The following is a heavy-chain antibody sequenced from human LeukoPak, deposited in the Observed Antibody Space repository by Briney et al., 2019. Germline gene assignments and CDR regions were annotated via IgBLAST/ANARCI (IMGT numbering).Heavy chain of an antibody. V-gene: IGHV3-7*01. CDR2: IKKDGSEK. CDR1: AFTFSSNW. D-gene: IGHD6-13*01. J-gene: IGHJ4*02. Sequence: GGYLRRYCSASAFTFSSNWMSWVRHAPGKGLEGAANIKKDGSEKYYVDSVKGRFTISRDNAKNSLYLQMNSLRAEDTAVYYCARDHSSWYFDYWGQGTLVTVSS. CDR3: ARDHSSWYFDY.